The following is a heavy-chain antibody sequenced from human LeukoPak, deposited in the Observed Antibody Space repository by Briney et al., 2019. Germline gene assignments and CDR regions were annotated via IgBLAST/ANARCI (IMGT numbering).Heavy chain of an antibody. V-gene: IGHV3-33*08. CDR2: IWYDGSNK. D-gene: IGHD1-26*01. CDR3: ARAKVGAIDY. CDR1: GFTFSRYG. J-gene: IGHJ4*02. Sequence: GGSLRLSCAASGFTFSRYGMHWVRQAPGKRLERVAVIWYDGSNKYYADSVKGRFTISRDNSKNTLYLQMNSLRPEDTAVYYCARAKVGAIDYWGQGTLVTVSS.